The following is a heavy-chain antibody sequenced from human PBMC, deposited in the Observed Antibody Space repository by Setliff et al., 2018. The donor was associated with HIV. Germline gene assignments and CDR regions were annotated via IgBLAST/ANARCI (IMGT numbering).Heavy chain of an antibody. CDR3: AKVTSFWFEDY. CDR1: GFTFSTYP. V-gene: IGHV3-23*01. Sequence: GGSLRLSCVASGFTFSTYPMSWVRQAPGKGLEWVSAITGSGGSTYYAASAKGRFTISRDNSKNTLYMEMSRLRAEDTAVYYCAKVTSFWFEDYWGQGTLVTVSS. J-gene: IGHJ4*02. CDR2: ITGSGGST. D-gene: IGHD2-2*01.